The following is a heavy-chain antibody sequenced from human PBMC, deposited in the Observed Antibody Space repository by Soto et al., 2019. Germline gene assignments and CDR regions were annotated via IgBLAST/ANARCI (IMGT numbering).Heavy chain of an antibody. J-gene: IGHJ4*02. CDR3: TRAGIYYDSSGPDY. D-gene: IGHD3-22*01. V-gene: IGHV3-49*03. CDR2: IRSKAYGGTT. Sequence: FRQAPGKGLEWVGFIRSKAYGGTTEYAASVKGRFTISRDDSKSIAYLQMNSLKTEDTAVYYCTRAGIYYDSSGPDYWGQGTLVTVSS.